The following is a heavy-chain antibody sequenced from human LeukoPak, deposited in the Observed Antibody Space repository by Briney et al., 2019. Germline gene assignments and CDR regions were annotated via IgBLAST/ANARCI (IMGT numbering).Heavy chain of an antibody. CDR1: GFVFTDYR. CDR3: AKDKSRDTASQYDY. J-gene: IGHJ4*02. D-gene: IGHD5-18*01. Sequence: GGSLRLSCVVSGFVFTDYRMNWFRQAPGKGLEWVSSISSSGNHIDYADSVKGRFTISRDNSKNTLYLQMNSLRAEDTAVYYCAKDKSRDTASQYDYWGQGTLVTVSS. CDR2: ISSSGNHI. V-gene: IGHV3-21*04.